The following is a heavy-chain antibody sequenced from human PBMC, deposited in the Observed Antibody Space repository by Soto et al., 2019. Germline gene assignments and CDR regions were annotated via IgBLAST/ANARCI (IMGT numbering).Heavy chain of an antibody. CDR1: GFTFSSYS. Sequence: GSLRLSCAASGFTFSSYSMNWVRQAPGKGLEWVSSISSSGSYIYYADSVKGRFTISRDNAKNSLYLQMNSLRAEDTAVYYCARVPYDYIWGSYRHTNSDYWGQGTLVTVSS. D-gene: IGHD3-16*02. CDR3: ARVPYDYIWGSYRHTNSDY. J-gene: IGHJ4*02. CDR2: ISSSGSYI. V-gene: IGHV3-21*01.